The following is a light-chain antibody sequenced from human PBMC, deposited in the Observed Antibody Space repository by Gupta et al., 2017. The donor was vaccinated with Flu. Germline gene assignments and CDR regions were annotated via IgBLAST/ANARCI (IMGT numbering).Light chain of an antibody. CDR1: HRDLGGYKY. CDR3: SSYTNPDSLVV. V-gene: IGLV2-14*01. CDR2: EVS. Sequence: ITLLCTGTHRDLGGYKYVSGHPQHTSRAPNLLIFEVSTSPSGVSALFSRSKSGDTASLTLPALQAEDEADYYCSSYTNPDSLVVFGGGTKLTVL. J-gene: IGLJ3*02.